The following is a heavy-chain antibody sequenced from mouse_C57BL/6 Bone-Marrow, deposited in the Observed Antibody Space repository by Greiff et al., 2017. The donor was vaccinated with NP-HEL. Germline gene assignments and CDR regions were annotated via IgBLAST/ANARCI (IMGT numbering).Heavy chain of an antibody. D-gene: IGHD1-1*01. V-gene: IGHV1-82*01. J-gene: IGHJ3*01. Sequence: QVQLQQSGPELVKPGASVKISCKASGYAFSSSWMNWVKQRPGKGLEWIGRIYPGDGDTNYNGKFKGQATLTADNSTSTDYMQLSSLTSEDSAVYFCGRLLRWGAYWGKGTLVTVSA. CDR2: IYPGDGDT. CDR1: GYAFSSSW. CDR3: GRLLRWGAY.